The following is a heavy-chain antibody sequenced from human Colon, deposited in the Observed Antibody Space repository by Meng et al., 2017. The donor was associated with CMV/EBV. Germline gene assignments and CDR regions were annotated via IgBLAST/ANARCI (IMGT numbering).Heavy chain of an antibody. V-gene: IGHV3-23*01. CDR1: GFTFSSYS. J-gene: IGHJ3*02. CDR2: IRDTGART. CDR3: AILAVAAAGNAFDI. D-gene: IGHD2-15*01. Sequence: GALKISCAASGFTFSSYSMNWVRQAPGKGLEWVSLIRDTGARTYYADSVKGRFTISRDNSKNALFLEMNSLRAEDTAVYYCAILAVAAAGNAFDIWGQGTMVTVSS.